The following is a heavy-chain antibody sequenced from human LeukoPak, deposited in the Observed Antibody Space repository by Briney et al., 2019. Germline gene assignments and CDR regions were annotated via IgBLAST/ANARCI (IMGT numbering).Heavy chain of an antibody. CDR3: ARVTFFGVVIMIDYGMGV. CDR1: GYTFTSYD. CDR2: MNPNSGNT. Sequence: ASVRVSCKASGYTFTSYDINWVRQATGQGLEWMGWMNPNSGNTGYAQKFQGRVTMTRNTSISTAYMELSSLRSEDTAVYYCARVTFFGVVIMIDYGMGVWGQGTTVTVSS. D-gene: IGHD3-3*01. J-gene: IGHJ6*02. V-gene: IGHV1-8*01.